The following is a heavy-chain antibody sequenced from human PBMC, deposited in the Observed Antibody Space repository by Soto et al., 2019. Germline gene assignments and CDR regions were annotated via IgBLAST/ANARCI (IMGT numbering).Heavy chain of an antibody. Sequence: SVKVSCKASGCTFSSYAISWVRQAPGQGLEWMGGIIPIFGTANYAQKFQGRVTITADKSTSTAYMELSSLRSEDTAVYYCARDGSCHADRPFDYWGQGTLVTVSS. J-gene: IGHJ4*02. CDR3: ARDGSCHADRPFDY. V-gene: IGHV1-69*06. CDR2: IIPIFGTA. D-gene: IGHD2-8*01. CDR1: GCTFSSYA.